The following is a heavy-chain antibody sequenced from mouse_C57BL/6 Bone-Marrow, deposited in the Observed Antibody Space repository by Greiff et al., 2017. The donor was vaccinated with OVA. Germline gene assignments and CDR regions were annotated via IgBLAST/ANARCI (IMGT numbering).Heavy chain of an antibody. CDR3: ARSPNYYGSSPFAY. CDR2: IYPGDGDT. CDR1: GYAFSSYW. Sequence: VQLQQSGPELVKPGASVKISCKASGYAFSSYWMNWVKQRPGKGLEWIGQIYPGDGDTNYNGKFKGKATLTADKSSSTAYMQLSSLTSEDSAVYFCARSPNYYGSSPFAYWGQGTLVTVSA. V-gene: IGHV1-80*01. J-gene: IGHJ3*01. D-gene: IGHD1-1*01.